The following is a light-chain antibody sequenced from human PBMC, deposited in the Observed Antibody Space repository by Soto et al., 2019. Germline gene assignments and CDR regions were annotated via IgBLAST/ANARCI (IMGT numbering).Light chain of an antibody. V-gene: IGKV1-39*01. Sequence: DIQMTQSPSSLSASVGDRVTITCRASQSMSSYLNWYQQKPGKAPKLLIYAASSLQSGVPSRFSGSGSGTDFTLTISSLQPEDFATYNCQQSYSTPLTFGGGTKVDIK. CDR2: AAS. J-gene: IGKJ4*01. CDR3: QQSYSTPLT. CDR1: QSMSSY.